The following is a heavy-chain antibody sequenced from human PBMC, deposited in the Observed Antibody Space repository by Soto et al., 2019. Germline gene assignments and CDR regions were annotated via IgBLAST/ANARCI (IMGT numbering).Heavy chain of an antibody. CDR1: GGSISSPTFY. D-gene: IGHD2-2*01. CDR2: IYYTGGT. J-gene: IGHJ5*02. V-gene: IGHV4-39*01. CDR3: ARHTWGRQRGWFDP. Sequence: QLQLQESGPGLVKPSETLSLTCTVSGGSISSPTFYWGWIRQPLGKGLEWIGSIYYTGGTFYNPSLKSRVTISVDTSKNPFSLKLSSVTAADTAVFYCARHTWGRQRGWFDPWGQGTLVTVSS.